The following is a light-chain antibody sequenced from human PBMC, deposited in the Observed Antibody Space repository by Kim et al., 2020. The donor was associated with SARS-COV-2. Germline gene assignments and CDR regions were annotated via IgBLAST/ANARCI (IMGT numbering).Light chain of an antibody. V-gene: IGLV3-19*01. CDR2: GKN. CDR3: NSRDSNDNVV. Sequence: VALGQTVRITCQGDRLRSYYATWYKQKPGQAPILVIYGKNNRPSGIPDRFSGSSSGNTASLTITGTQAGDEADYYCNSRDSNDNVVFGGGTQLTVL. CDR1: RLRSYY. J-gene: IGLJ2*01.